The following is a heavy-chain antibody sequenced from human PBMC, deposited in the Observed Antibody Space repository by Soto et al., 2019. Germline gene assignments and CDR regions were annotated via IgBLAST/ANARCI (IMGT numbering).Heavy chain of an antibody. CDR3: ARAAAGHYGMDV. CDR1: GFTFGSYG. CDR2: ISYDGSNK. D-gene: IGHD6-13*01. J-gene: IGHJ6*02. V-gene: IGHV3-30*03. Sequence: PGGSLRLSCAASGFTFGSYGMHWVRQAPGKGLEWVAVISYDGSNKYYADSVKGRFTISRDNSKNTLYLQMNSLRAEDTAVYYCARAAAGHYGMDVWGQGTTVTVSS.